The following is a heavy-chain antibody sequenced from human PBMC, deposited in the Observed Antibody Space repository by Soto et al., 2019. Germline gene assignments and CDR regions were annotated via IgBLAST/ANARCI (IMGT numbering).Heavy chain of an antibody. D-gene: IGHD5-18*01. Sequence: TLSLTCTVSGGSISSYYWSWIRQPPGKGLEWIGYIYYSGSTNYNPSLKSRVTISVDTSKNQFSLKLSSVTAADTAVYYCASYSWDYFDYWGQGTLVTVSS. CDR3: ASYSWDYFDY. J-gene: IGHJ4*02. CDR2: IYYSGST. CDR1: GGSISSYY. V-gene: IGHV4-59*01.